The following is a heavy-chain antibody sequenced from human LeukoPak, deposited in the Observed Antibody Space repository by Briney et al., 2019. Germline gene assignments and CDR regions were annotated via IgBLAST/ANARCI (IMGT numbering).Heavy chain of an antibody. D-gene: IGHD3-3*01. CDR2: IRYDGSNK. CDR3: ARYDSDAFDI. J-gene: IGHJ3*02. V-gene: IGHV3-30*02. Sequence: GGSLRLSCAASGFTFSSYGMHWVRQAPGKGLEWVAFIRYDGSNKYYADSVKGRFTISRDNSKNTLYLQMNSLRAEDTAVYYCARYDSDAFDIWGQGTMVTASS. CDR1: GFTFSSYG.